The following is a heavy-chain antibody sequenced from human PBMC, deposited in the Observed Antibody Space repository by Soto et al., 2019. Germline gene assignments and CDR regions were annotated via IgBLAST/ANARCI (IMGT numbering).Heavy chain of an antibody. D-gene: IGHD3-10*01. J-gene: IGHJ6*02. CDR2: INHSGST. Sequence: PETLSLTCAVYGGSFSGYYWSWIRQPPGKGLEWIGEINHSGSTNYNPSLKSRVTISVDTSKNQFSLKLSSVTAADTAVYYCARMGWFGELSAGMDVWGQGTTVTVSS. CDR1: GGSFSGYY. V-gene: IGHV4-34*01. CDR3: ARMGWFGELSAGMDV.